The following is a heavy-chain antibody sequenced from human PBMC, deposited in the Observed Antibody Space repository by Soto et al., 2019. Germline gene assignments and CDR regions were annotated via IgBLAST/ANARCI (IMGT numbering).Heavy chain of an antibody. CDR2: IYYSGST. CDR3: ARLPSSIAAAGKVDYYYGMDV. D-gene: IGHD6-13*01. Sequence: SETLSLTCTVSGGSISSYYWSWIRQPPGKGLEWIGYIYYSGSTNYNPSLKSRVPISVDTSKNQFSLKLSSVTAADTAVYYCARLPSSIAAAGKVDYYYGMDVWGQGTTVTVSS. V-gene: IGHV4-59*01. J-gene: IGHJ6*02. CDR1: GGSISSYY.